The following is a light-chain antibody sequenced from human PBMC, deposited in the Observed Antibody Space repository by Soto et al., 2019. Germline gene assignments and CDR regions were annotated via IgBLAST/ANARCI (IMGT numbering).Light chain of an antibody. Sequence: QSALTQPASVSGSPGQSITISCTRNSRDVGGYNRVSWYQQHPGKAPKLMIYNVTIRPSGVSNRFSGSKSDNTAALTISGLQAEDEAEYYCSSYTTSSTLEGVFGTGTKLTVL. V-gene: IGLV2-14*01. CDR1: SRDVGGYNR. CDR2: NVT. J-gene: IGLJ1*01. CDR3: SSYTTSSTLEGV.